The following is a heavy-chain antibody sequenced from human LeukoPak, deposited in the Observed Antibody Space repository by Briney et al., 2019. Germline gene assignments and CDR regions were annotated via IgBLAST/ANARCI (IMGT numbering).Heavy chain of an antibody. D-gene: IGHD3-22*01. V-gene: IGHV3-74*01. Sequence: GGSLRLSCVASGFTFSSYWMHWVRQAPGKGLAWVSRINSDGRSTSYADCVKGRFTISRDNAKNALYLQMNSLRAEDTAVYYCASGFSDTSGSTWGQGTLVTVSS. CDR3: ASGFSDTSGST. J-gene: IGHJ5*02. CDR2: INSDGRST. CDR1: GFTFSSYW.